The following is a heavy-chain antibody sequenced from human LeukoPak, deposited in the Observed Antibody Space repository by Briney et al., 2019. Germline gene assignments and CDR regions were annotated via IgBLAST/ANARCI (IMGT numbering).Heavy chain of an antibody. Sequence: GGSLRLSCAASGFTFSGYSMNWVRQAPGKGLEWISYISSSSINIHYGDSVKGRFTISRDNAESSLYLQMNSLRAEDTAVYYCARDSIQLWPNAIDFWGQGTLVTVSS. V-gene: IGHV3-48*01. D-gene: IGHD1-1*01. CDR1: GFTFSGYS. CDR3: ARDSIQLWPNAIDF. J-gene: IGHJ4*02. CDR2: ISSSSINI.